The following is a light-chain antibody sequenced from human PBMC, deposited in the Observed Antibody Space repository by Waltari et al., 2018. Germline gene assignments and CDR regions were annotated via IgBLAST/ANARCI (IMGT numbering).Light chain of an antibody. CDR2: RNI. CDR3: QTYDTSLSRV. CDR1: SSNLGTGYD. V-gene: IGLV1-40*01. Sequence: QSVLTQPPSVSGAPGQRVTISCTGSSSNLGTGYDVHWYPQFPGTAPKLLIYRNINRPSGVPDRFSGSKSGTSASLVITGLQAEDEADYYCQTYDTSLSRVFGGGTKLTVL. J-gene: IGLJ3*02.